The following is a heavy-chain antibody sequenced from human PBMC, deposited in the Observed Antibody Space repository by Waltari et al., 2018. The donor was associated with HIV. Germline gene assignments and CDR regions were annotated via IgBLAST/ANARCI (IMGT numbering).Heavy chain of an antibody. Sequence: QVKLVESGGGVVQPGGSLRLSCAASGFKFSDYDLHWVRQAPGKGLEWVAVNSDDGSRTYYVDTGKGRFTISRDNTNDTLYLQINSLKRDDTAIYYCARNRFWSTYVGSHYYGMDVWGQGT. CDR2: NSDDGSRT. V-gene: IGHV3-30*03. D-gene: IGHD3-3*01. CDR3: ARNRFWSTYVGSHYYGMDV. CDR1: GFKFSDYD. J-gene: IGHJ6*02.